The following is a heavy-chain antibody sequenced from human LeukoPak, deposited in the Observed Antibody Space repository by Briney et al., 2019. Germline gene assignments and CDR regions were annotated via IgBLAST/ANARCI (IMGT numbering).Heavy chain of an antibody. V-gene: IGHV4-34*01. CDR1: GGSFSGYY. D-gene: IGHD3-16*01. Sequence: SETLSLTCAVYGGSFSGYYWSWIRQPPGKGLEWIGEINHSGSTNYNPSLKSRVTISVDTSKNQFSLKLSSVTAADTAVYYCVREFAWGGRYMDVWGKGTTVTISS. CDR3: VREFAWGGRYMDV. J-gene: IGHJ6*03. CDR2: INHSGST.